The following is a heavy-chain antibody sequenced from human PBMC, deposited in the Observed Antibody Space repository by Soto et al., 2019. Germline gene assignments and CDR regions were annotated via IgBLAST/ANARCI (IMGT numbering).Heavy chain of an antibody. CDR3: ARERYSSRRNAFDI. D-gene: IGHD6-19*01. CDR1: VGSFSGYY. CDR2: INHSGST. Sequence: ETLSLTCAVYVGSFSGYYWSWILQPPGKGLEWIGEINHSGSTNYNPSLKSRVTISVDTSKNQFSLKLSSVTAADTAVYYCARERYSSRRNAFDIWGQGTMVTVSS. V-gene: IGHV4-34*01. J-gene: IGHJ3*02.